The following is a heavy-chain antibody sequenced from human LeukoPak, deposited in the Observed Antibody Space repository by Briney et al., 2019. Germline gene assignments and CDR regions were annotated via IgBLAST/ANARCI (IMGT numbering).Heavy chain of an antibody. CDR3: ATGVVPAWHFDY. CDR2: IYTSGGT. Sequence: PSETLSLTCSVSAGSISYYYWTWIRQPAGKGLEWIGRIYTSGGTNYNPSLKSRVTMSVDTSKNQFSLKLSSVTAADTAVYYSATGVVPAWHFDYWRQGTLVTVSS. J-gene: IGHJ4*02. V-gene: IGHV4-4*07. CDR1: AGSISYYY. D-gene: IGHD2-2*01.